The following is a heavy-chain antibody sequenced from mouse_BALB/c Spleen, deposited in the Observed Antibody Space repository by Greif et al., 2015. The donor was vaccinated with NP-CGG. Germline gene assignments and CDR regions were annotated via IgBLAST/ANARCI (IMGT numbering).Heavy chain of an antibody. J-gene: IGHJ4*01. CDR3: AGGPRDAMDY. CDR2: ISTYYGDA. CDR1: GYTFTDYA. Sequence: VQLQQSGAELVRPGVSVKISCKGSGYTFTDYAMHWVKQSHAKSLEWIGVISTYYGDASYNQKFKGKATMTVDKSSSTAYMELARLTSEDSAIYYRAGGPRDAMDYWGQGTSVTVSS. V-gene: IGHV1S137*01.